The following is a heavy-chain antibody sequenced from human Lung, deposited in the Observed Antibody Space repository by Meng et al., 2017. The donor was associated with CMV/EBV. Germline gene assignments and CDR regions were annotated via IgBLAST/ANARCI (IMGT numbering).Heavy chain of an antibody. V-gene: IGHV1-69*05. J-gene: IGHJ6*02. CDR2: FIPIFGKA. CDR3: AALHCSRTSCYVPSSVDV. CDR1: GGTFSPA. D-gene: IGHD2-2*01. Sequence: SVKVSXKTSGGTFSPAISWVRQAPGQGLEWMGGFIPIFGKANYAQNFQGRVTISTDVSTSTTYMELSSLRSEDTAVYYCAALHCSRTSCYVPSSVDVWGQGTXVTVSS.